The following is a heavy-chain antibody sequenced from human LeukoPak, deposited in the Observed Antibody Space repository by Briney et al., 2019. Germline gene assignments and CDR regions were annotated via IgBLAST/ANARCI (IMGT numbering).Heavy chain of an antibody. V-gene: IGHV3-23*01. Sequence: PGGSLGLSCAASGVTFTNYAMTWVRQAPGKGLEWVSGISISGGSTDYADSVKGRFTISRDNSKNTLYLQMNSLRAEDTAVYYCAKVPAGNKVEYWGQGTLVTVSS. CDR1: GVTFTNYA. CDR2: ISISGGST. CDR3: AKVPAGNKVEY. J-gene: IGHJ4*02. D-gene: IGHD6-19*01.